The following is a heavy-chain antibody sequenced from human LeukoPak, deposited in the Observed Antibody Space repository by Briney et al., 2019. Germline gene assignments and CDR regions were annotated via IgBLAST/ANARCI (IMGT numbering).Heavy chain of an antibody. V-gene: IGHV4-34*01. CDR2: INHSGST. Sequence: GSLRLSCAASGFTFSSYSMNWVRQAPGKGLEWIGEINHSGSTNYNPSLKSRVTISVDTSKNQFSLKLSSVTAADTAVYYCARLRITMVRGVIWTEDYYYYMDVWGKGTTVTVSS. D-gene: IGHD3-10*01. CDR1: GFTFSSYS. CDR3: ARLRITMVRGVIWTEDYYYYMDV. J-gene: IGHJ6*03.